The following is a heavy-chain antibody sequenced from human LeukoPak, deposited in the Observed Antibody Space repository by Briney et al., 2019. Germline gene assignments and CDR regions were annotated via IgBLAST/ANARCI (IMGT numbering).Heavy chain of an antibody. Sequence: GGSLRLSCAASGFTFSSYTMDWVRQAPGKGLEWVSYISSSSSTIHYADSVKGRFTISRDNAKNSLYLQMNSLRDEDTAVYYCAKNYYYGMDVWGQGTTVTVSS. J-gene: IGHJ6*02. V-gene: IGHV3-48*02. CDR3: AKNYYYGMDV. CDR2: ISSSSSTI. CDR1: GFTFSSYT.